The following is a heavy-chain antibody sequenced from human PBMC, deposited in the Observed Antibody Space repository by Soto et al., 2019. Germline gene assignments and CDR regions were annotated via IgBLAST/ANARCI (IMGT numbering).Heavy chain of an antibody. CDR2: TIPTFGAT. CDR1: GGSLTYT. J-gene: IGHJ6*02. D-gene: IGHD4-4*01. V-gene: IGHV1-69*13. CDR3: ARLQSDGTYGMDV. Sequence: SVKVSCKASGGSLTYTLSSGRQAPGQGLEWMGGTIPTFGATNYAQKIQGRVTITADESTKTAYMELSTLRSEDTAVNYFARLQSDGTYGMDVWGQGTTVTVSS.